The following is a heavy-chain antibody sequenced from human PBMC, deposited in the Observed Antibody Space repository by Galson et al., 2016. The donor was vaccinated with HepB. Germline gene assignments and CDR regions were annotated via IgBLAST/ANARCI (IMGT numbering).Heavy chain of an antibody. V-gene: IGHV1-18*01. CDR2: ISSYDDNI. D-gene: IGHD4-11*01. CDR1: GYTFASYG. CDR3: ARERGNYAYFDY. J-gene: IGHJ4*02. Sequence: SVKVSCEASGYTFASYGIAWVRQAPGQGLEWMGWISSYDDNIKYAQKFQGRLTMTLDSSTDTAYMELRSLRSDDTAIYYCARERGNYAYFDYWGQGTLVTVSS.